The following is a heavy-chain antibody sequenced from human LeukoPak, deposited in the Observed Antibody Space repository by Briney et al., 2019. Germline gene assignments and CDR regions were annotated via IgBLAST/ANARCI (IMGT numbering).Heavy chain of an antibody. Sequence: PGGSLRLSCAASGFTFSGYGMHWVRQAPGNGLEWVAFIRNDGSNKYYAGSMKGRFTISRDNSKNTLYLQINSLRTEDTAIYYCAKDDILTGYSLDYWGQGTLVTVSS. J-gene: IGHJ4*02. CDR3: AKDDILTGYSLDY. CDR2: IRNDGSNK. CDR1: GFTFSGYG. D-gene: IGHD3-9*01. V-gene: IGHV3-30*02.